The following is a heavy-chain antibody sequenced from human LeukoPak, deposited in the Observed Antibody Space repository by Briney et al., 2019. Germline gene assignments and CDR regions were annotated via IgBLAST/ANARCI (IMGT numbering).Heavy chain of an antibody. V-gene: IGHV4-34*01. D-gene: IGHD2-2*01. CDR3: ASTERCSTTCPLDY. CDR1: GGSFRGYY. CDR2: INHSGST. Sequence: AETLSLTCAVYGGSFRGYYWSWIRQPPGKGLEWIAEINHSGSTNYNPSLKSRVTISLDTSMKKFSLKLNSVTAADTAVYYCASTERCSTTCPLDYWGQGTLVTVSS. J-gene: IGHJ4*02.